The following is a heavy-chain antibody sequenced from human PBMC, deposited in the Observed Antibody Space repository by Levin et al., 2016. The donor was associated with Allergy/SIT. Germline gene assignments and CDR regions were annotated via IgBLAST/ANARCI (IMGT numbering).Heavy chain of an antibody. J-gene: IGHJ6*02. CDR2: ISSSGSTI. CDR3: ARDRRPYYYDSSGYYYGMDV. D-gene: IGHD3-22*01. Sequence: WIRQPPGKGLEWVSYISSSGSTIYYADSVKGRFTISRDNAKNSLYLQMNSLRAEDTAVYYCARDRRPYYYDSSGYYYGMDVWGQGTTVTVSS. V-gene: IGHV3-48*03.